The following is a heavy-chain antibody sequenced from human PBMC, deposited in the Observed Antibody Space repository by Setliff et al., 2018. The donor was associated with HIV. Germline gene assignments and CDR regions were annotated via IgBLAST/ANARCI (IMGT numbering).Heavy chain of an antibody. CDR1: GFSFSRHY. Sequence: ASVKVSCKASGFSFSRHYMHWVRQAPGQGLEWMGMINPSDGIPSYAQKFQGRVVVTRDTSRSTVYMELSSLRSEDTAVYFCTRAFPPMIPAAFDIWGLGTLVTVSS. CDR2: INPSDGIP. V-gene: IGHV1-46*01. J-gene: IGHJ3*02. CDR3: TRAFPPMIPAAFDI. D-gene: IGHD3-22*01.